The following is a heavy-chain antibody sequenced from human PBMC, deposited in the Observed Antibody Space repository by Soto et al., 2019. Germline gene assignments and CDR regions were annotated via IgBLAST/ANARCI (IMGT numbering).Heavy chain of an antibody. CDR1: VFTFSIYL. CDR2: IPQDGVDG. Sequence: GWSLRLSCEVSVFTFSIYLMSWFRQSPGKGLEWVARIPQDGVDGHYADSVKGRFTISRDNGKNSLYLQLNNLRAEDTAVYYCARDHLILPAHDFFYGSDVWGRGATVTVAS. V-gene: IGHV3-7*03. J-gene: IGHJ6*02. D-gene: IGHD2-21*02. CDR3: ARDHLILPAHDFFYGSDV.